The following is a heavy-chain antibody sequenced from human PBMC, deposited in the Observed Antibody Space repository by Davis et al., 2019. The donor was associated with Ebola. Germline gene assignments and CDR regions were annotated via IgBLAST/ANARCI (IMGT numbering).Heavy chain of an antibody. CDR2: IYYSGST. V-gene: IGHV4-39*07. Sequence: MPSETLSLTCTVSGGSISSSSYYWGWIRQPPGKGLEWIGSIYYSGSTYYNPSLKSRVTISVDTSKNQFSLKLSSVTAADTAVYYCARGYDFWSGEYYYYYYGMDVWGQGTTVTVSS. CDR3: ARGYDFWSGEYYYYYYGMDV. D-gene: IGHD3-3*01. J-gene: IGHJ6*02. CDR1: GGSISSSSYY.